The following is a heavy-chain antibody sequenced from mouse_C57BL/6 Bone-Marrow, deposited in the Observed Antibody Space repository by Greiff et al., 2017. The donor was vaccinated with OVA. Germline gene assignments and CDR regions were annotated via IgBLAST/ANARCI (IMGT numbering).Heavy chain of an antibody. CDR3: ARWGGFPDFDY. Sequence: QVQLQQSGAELARPGASVKLSCKASGYTFTSYGISWVKQRTGQGLEWIGEIYPRSGNTYYNEKFKGKATLTADKSSSTAYMELRSLTAEDSAVYFCARWGGFPDFDYWGQGTTLTVSS. CDR1: GYTFTSYG. CDR2: IYPRSGNT. V-gene: IGHV1-81*01. J-gene: IGHJ2*01.